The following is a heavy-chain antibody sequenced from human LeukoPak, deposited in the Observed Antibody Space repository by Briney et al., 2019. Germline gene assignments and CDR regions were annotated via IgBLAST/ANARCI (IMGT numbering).Heavy chain of an antibody. V-gene: IGHV3-53*01. Sequence: GGSLRLSCAASGFTVSSNYMNWVRQAPGKGLEWVSVIYSGGSTYYADSVKGRFTISSDNSKNTLYLQMNSLRAEDTAVYYCARVSLMITFGGVITNDAFDIWGQGTMVTVSS. CDR1: GFTVSSNY. D-gene: IGHD3-16*01. CDR2: IYSGGST. J-gene: IGHJ3*02. CDR3: ARVSLMITFGGVITNDAFDI.